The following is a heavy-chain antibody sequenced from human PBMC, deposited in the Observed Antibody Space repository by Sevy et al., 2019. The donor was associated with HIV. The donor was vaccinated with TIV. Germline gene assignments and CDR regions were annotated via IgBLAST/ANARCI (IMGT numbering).Heavy chain of an antibody. CDR1: GFTFSSYD. D-gene: IGHD2-2*01. J-gene: IGHJ6*02. Sequence: GGSLRLSCAASGFTFSSYDMHWVRQATGKGLEWVSAIGTAGDTYYPGAVKGRFTNSGENAKNSLYPQMNSLRVGDTAVYYWARGYCSSTSCPDYYYYGMDVWGQGTTVTVSS. CDR3: ARGYCSSTSCPDYYYYGMDV. CDR2: IGTAGDT. V-gene: IGHV3-13*01.